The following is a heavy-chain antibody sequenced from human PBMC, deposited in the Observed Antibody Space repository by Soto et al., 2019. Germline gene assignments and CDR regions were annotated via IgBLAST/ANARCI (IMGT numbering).Heavy chain of an antibody. D-gene: IGHD6-19*01. CDR1: GFTFSNYY. V-gene: IGHV3-11*01. Sequence: QVQLVESGGGLVKPGGSLRLSCAASGFTFSNYYMAWIRQAPGKGLECLSYISSREVTIYYADSVKGRFTISRDNTKNSLYLQMSSLRDEDTGVYYCARVIASGCHVNGRDYFDSWGQGTLVTVSS. CDR3: ARVIASGCHVNGRDYFDS. CDR2: ISSREVTI. J-gene: IGHJ4*02.